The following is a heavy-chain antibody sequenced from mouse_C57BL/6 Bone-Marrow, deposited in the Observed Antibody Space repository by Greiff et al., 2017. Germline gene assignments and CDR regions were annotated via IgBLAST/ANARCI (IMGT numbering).Heavy chain of an antibody. V-gene: IGHV2-9-1*01. Sequence: QVQLQQSGPGLVAPSQCLSITCTASGFSLTSYSISWVRQPPGKGLEWLGVIWPGGGTNYNSALNSSLSTSKDNSKRPVFLKMNSLQTDGTARYYCAIITTVVNYWGQGTTLTVSA. CDR1: GFSLTSYS. CDR2: IWPGGGT. D-gene: IGHD1-1*01. J-gene: IGHJ2*01. CDR3: AIITTVVNY.